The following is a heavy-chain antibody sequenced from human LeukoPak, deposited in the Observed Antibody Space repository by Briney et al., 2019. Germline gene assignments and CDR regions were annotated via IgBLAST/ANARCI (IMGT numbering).Heavy chain of an antibody. CDR1: GGSISSYY. D-gene: IGHD4-17*01. CDR2: IYYSGST. V-gene: IGHV4-59*01. Sequence: SETLSLTCTVSGGSISSYYWSWIRQPPGKGLEWIGYIYYSGSTNYNPSLKSRVTISVDTSKNQFSLKLSSVTPADTAVYYCGRSLYGDYEDNCDYWGQGTLVTVSS. CDR3: GRSLYGDYEDNCDY. J-gene: IGHJ4*02.